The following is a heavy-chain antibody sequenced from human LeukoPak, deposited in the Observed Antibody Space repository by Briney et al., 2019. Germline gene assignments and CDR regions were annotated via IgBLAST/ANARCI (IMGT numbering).Heavy chain of an antibody. J-gene: IGHJ4*02. D-gene: IGHD3-16*01. CDR3: ARQYGSYVDFDY. V-gene: IGHV3-23*01. CDR2: ITSAGENT. Sequence: GGSLRLSCAASEFTFSIYAMSWVRQAPGKGLEWVSSITSAGENTFYTGSVKGRFTISRDNAKNSLYLQMNSLRAEDTAVYYCARQYGSYVDFDYWGQGTLVTVSS. CDR1: EFTFSIYA.